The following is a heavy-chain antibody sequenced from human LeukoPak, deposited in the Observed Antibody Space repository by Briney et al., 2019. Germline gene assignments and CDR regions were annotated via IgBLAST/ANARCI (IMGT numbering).Heavy chain of an antibody. V-gene: IGHV3-21*01. CDR3: ARDSPVTGGAAFDI. Sequence: GGSLRLSCATSGFTFSSYNMNWVRQAPGKGLEWVSSISSSSSYIYYTDSVKGRFTISRDNAKNSLYLQMNSLRAEDTAVYYCARDSPVTGGAAFDIWGQGTMVTVSS. D-gene: IGHD6-19*01. J-gene: IGHJ3*02. CDR2: ISSSSSYI. CDR1: GFTFSSYN.